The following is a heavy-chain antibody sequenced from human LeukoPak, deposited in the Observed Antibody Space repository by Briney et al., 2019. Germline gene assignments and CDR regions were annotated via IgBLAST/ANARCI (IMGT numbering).Heavy chain of an antibody. V-gene: IGHV1-69*05. CDR1: GGTFSSYA. CDR3: ARGSYSSGWYELDWFDP. J-gene: IGHJ5*02. Sequence: SVKVSCKASGGTFSSYAISWVRQAPGQGLEWMGRIIPIFGTANYAQKFQGRVTITTDESTSTAYMELSSLRSEDTAVYYCARGSYSSGWYELDWFDPWGQGTLVTVSS. CDR2: IIPIFGTA. D-gene: IGHD6-13*01.